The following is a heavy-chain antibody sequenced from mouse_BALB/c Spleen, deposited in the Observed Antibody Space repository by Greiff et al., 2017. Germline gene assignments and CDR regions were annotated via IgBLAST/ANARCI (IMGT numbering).Heavy chain of an antibody. D-gene: IGHD2-1*01. V-gene: IGHV1-66*01. J-gene: IGHJ1*01. CDR2: IFPGSGNT. CDR1: GYSFTSYY. CDR3: ARKGGNYEYFDV. Sequence: VQRVESGPELVKPGASVKISCKASGYSFTSYYIHWVKQRPGQGLEWIGWIFPGSGNTKYNEKFKGKATLTADTSSSTAYMQLSSLTSEDSAVYFCARKGGNYEYFDVWGAGTTVTVSS.